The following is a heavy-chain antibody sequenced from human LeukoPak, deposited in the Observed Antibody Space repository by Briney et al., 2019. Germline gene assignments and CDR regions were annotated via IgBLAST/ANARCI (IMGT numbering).Heavy chain of an antibody. CDR3: AKSPYYDILTGYYIDY. Sequence: GGSLRLSCAASGFTFSSYGMHWVRQAPGKGLEWVAFIRYDGSNKYYADSVKGRFTISRDNSKNTLYLQMNSLRAEDTAVYYCAKSPYYDILTGYYIDYWGQGTLVTVSS. CDR2: IRYDGSNK. V-gene: IGHV3-30*02. CDR1: GFTFSSYG. J-gene: IGHJ4*02. D-gene: IGHD3-9*01.